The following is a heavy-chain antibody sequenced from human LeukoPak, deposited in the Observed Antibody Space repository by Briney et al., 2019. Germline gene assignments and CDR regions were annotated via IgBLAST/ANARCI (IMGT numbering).Heavy chain of an antibody. Sequence: PGGSLRLSCAASGFTFSSYAMSWVRQAPGKGLEWVSGISGSGGSTYYADSVKGRFTISRDNSKNTLYLQMTSLRAEDTAVYYCVRDRNFKIDYWGQGTLVTVSS. CDR1: GFTFSSYA. CDR2: ISGSGGST. J-gene: IGHJ4*02. CDR3: VRDRNFKIDY. D-gene: IGHD5-24*01. V-gene: IGHV3-23*01.